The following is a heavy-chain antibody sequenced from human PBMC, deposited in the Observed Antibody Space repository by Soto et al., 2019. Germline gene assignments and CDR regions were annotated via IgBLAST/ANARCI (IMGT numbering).Heavy chain of an antibody. Sequence: PSETLSLTCTVSGGSISSGGYYWSWIRQHPGKGLEWIGYIYYSGSTYYNPSLKSRVTISVDTSKNQFSLKLSSVTAAGTAVYYCARDRGSSSWYINGMDVWGQGTTVTVSS. CDR3: ARDRGSSSWYINGMDV. J-gene: IGHJ6*02. D-gene: IGHD6-13*01. V-gene: IGHV4-31*03. CDR1: GGSISSGGYY. CDR2: IYYSGST.